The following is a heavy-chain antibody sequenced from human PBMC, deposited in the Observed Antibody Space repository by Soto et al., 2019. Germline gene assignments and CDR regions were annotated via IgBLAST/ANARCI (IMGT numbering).Heavy chain of an antibody. CDR2: IYYSVST. Sequence: SETLSLTCTVSGGSISSGDYYWSWIRQPPGKGLEWIGYIYYSVSTYYNPSLKSRVTISVDTSKNQFSLKLSSVTAADTAMYYCARAISTYYYDSSGYYRPPWFHPWGQGTLVPVS. CDR3: ARAISTYYYDSSGYYRPPWFHP. D-gene: IGHD3-22*01. J-gene: IGHJ5*02. V-gene: IGHV4-30-4*01. CDR1: GGSISSGDYY.